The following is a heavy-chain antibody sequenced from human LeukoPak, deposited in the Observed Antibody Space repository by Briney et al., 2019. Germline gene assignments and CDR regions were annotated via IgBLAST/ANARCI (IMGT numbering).Heavy chain of an antibody. CDR2: IYYTGST. CDR1: GGSISSYY. D-gene: IGHD5-12*01. J-gene: IGHJ4*02. Sequence: SETLSLTCTVSGGSISSYYWTWIRQPPGKGLEWIGYIYYTGSTNYNPSLNSRVTISVDTSKNQFSLKLSSVTAADTAVYYCARLDSGYEIDYWGQGTLVTVSS. CDR3: ARLDSGYEIDY. V-gene: IGHV4-59*08.